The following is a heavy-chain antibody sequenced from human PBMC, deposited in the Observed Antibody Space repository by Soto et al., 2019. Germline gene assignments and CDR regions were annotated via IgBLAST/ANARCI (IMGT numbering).Heavy chain of an antibody. CDR3: AHRPKEEYYDFWSGYYRRINWFDP. V-gene: IGHV2-5*02. Sequence: SGPTLVNPTQTLTLTCTFSGFSLSTSGVGVGWIRQPPGKALEWLALIYWDDDKRYSPSLTSRLPITKDTSKNQVVLTITNMDPVDTATYYCAHRPKEEYYDFWSGYYRRINWFDPWGQGTLVTVSS. J-gene: IGHJ5*02. CDR1: GFSLSTSGVG. CDR2: IYWDDDK. D-gene: IGHD3-3*01.